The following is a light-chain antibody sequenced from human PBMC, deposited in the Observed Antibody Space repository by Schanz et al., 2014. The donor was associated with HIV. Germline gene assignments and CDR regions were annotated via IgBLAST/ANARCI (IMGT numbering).Light chain of an antibody. V-gene: IGLV1-44*01. CDR2: DNN. J-gene: IGLJ2*01. CDR1: SSNIGSDT. Sequence: QSVLTQPPSASGPPGQRVTISCSGSSSNIGSDTVNWYQQLPGTAPKLLIYDNNQRSSGIPDRFSGSKSGTSASLAISGLQSDDEADYYCATWDISLNGPVFGGGTKLTVL. CDR3: ATWDISLNGPV.